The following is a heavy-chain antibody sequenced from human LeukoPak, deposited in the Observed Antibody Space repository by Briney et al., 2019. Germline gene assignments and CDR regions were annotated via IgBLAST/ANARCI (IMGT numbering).Heavy chain of an antibody. CDR1: GGSISSGGYY. CDR2: IYYSGST. CDR3: ATGSNRSGGSCYSRIYYYYGMDV. Sequence: SETLSLTCTVSGGSISSGGYYWSWIRQHPGKGLEWIGYIYYSGSTYYNPSLKSRVTISVDTSKNQFSLKLSSVTAADTAVYYCATGSNRSGGSCYSRIYYYYGMDVWGQGTTVTVSS. J-gene: IGHJ6*02. V-gene: IGHV4-31*03. D-gene: IGHD2-15*01.